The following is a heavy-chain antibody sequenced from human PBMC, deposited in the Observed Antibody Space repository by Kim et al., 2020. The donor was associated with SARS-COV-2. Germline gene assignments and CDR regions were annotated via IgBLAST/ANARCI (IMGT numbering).Heavy chain of an antibody. CDR2: ISHDGTHQ. Sequence: GGSLRLSCATSGFIFTRHGMHWVRQAPGRGLEWMAVISHDGTHQRYADSVKGRFTVSRDNSKNTLLLEMNSLRVEDTGLYYCARDGYCGDDKCYSGLPDYWGQGTLVAVSS. D-gene: IGHD2-21*01. V-gene: IGHV3-33*05. CDR1: GFIFTRHG. J-gene: IGHJ4*02. CDR3: ARDGYCGDDKCYSGLPDY.